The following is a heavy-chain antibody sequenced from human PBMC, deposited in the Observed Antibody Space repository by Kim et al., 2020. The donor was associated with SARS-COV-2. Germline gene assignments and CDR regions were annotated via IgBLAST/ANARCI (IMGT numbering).Heavy chain of an antibody. V-gene: IGHV3-74*01. CDR2: INSDGSST. Sequence: GGSLRLSCAASGFTFSSYWMHWVRQAPGKGLVWVSRINSDGSSTSYADSVKGRFTISRDNAKNTLYLQMNSLRAEDTAVYYCARVYSLGGIDYWGQGTLVTVSS. D-gene: IGHD3-16*01. CDR3: ARVYSLGGIDY. CDR1: GFTFSSYW. J-gene: IGHJ4*02.